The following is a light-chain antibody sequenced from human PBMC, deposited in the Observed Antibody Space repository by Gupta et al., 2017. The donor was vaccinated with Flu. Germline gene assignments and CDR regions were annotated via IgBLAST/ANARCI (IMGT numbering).Light chain of an antibody. V-gene: IGKV1-27*01. Sequence: PSSLSASVGDRVTIACRASQDISKYLAWYQQKAGQVPNLLIYAAVILQSGVPSRFSGSGSGTNFSLTISSLQPEDVATYYCQKYNSAPWTFGPGTKVEIK. CDR1: QDISKY. CDR3: QKYNSAPWT. J-gene: IGKJ1*01. CDR2: AAV.